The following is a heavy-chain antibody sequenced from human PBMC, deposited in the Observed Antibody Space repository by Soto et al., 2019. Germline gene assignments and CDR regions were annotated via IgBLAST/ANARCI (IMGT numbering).Heavy chain of an antibody. CDR3: AADILTGYYYFDY. Sequence: ASVKLSCKASGVTFTSSAVQWVRQARGQRLEWIGWIVVGSGNTNYAQKFQERVTITRDMSTSTAYMELSSLRSEDTAVYYCAADILTGYYYFDYWGQGTLVTVSS. CDR2: IVVGSGNT. J-gene: IGHJ4*02. CDR1: GVTFTSSA. D-gene: IGHD3-9*01. V-gene: IGHV1-58*01.